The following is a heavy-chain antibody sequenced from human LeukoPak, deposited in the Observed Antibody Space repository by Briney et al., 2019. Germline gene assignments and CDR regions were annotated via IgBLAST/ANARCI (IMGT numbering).Heavy chain of an antibody. D-gene: IGHD6-13*01. CDR3: AKEEGWSSSPANYYYYGMDV. V-gene: IGHV3-23*01. J-gene: IGHJ6*02. CDR2: ISGGGGST. CDR1: GFTFSSYA. Sequence: PGGSLRLSCAASGFTFSSYAMSWVRQAPGMGLEWVSAISGGGGSTYYADSVKGRFTISRDNSKSTLYLQMNSLRAEDTAVYYCAKEEGWSSSPANYYYYGMDVWGQGTTVTVSS.